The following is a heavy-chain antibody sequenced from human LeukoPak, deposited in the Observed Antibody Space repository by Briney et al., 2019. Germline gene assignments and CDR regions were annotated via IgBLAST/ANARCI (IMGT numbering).Heavy chain of an antibody. D-gene: IGHD2/OR15-2a*01. CDR2: IYTSGST. CDR3: ARHPFSSPFDY. V-gene: IGHV4-4*07. Sequence: PSETLSLTCTVSGGSISSYYWSWIRQPAGKGLEWIGRIYTSGSTNYNPSLKSRATISLDTSKNQFSLKLTSVTAADTAVYFCARHPFSSPFDYWGQGTLVTVSS. CDR1: GGSISSYY. J-gene: IGHJ4*02.